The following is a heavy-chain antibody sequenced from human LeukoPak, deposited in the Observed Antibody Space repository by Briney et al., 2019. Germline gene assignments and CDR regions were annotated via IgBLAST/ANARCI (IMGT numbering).Heavy chain of an antibody. D-gene: IGHD2-21*01. V-gene: IGHV3-21*01. CDR1: AFTFSSYS. CDR2: ISSSSSYI. CDR3: ARLVVIAISANYYFDY. J-gene: IGHJ4*02. Sequence: GGSLRLSCAASAFTFSSYSMNWVRQAPGKGLEWVSSISSSSSYIYYADSVKGRFTISRDNAKNSLYLQMNSLRAEDTAVYYCARLVVIAISANYYFDYWGQGTLVTVSS.